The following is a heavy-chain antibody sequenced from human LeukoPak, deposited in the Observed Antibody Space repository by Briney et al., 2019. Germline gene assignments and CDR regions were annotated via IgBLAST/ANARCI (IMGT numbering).Heavy chain of an antibody. J-gene: IGHJ5*02. CDR2: IRYDGSNK. Sequence: GGSLRLSCAASGFTFSSYGMHWVRQAPGKGLEWVAFIRYDGSNKYYADSVKGRFTISRDNAKNSVSLQMNSLRAEDTAVYYCARDYGGYCSGGSCYLGWFDAWGQGTLVTVSS. D-gene: IGHD2-15*01. CDR3: ARDYGGYCSGGSCYLGWFDA. CDR1: GFTFSSYG. V-gene: IGHV3-30*02.